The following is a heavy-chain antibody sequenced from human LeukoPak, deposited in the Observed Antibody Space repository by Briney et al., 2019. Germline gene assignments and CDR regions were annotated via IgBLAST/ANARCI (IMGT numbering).Heavy chain of an antibody. V-gene: IGHV5-51*01. CDR1: GYSFTSYW. D-gene: IGHD3-9*01. Sequence: GESLEISCKGSGYSFTSYWIGWVRQMPGKGLEWMGIIYPGDSDTRYSPSFQGQVTISADKSISTAYLQWSSLKASDTAMYYCVRLEVRYPSPEGWFDPWGQGTLVTVSS. CDR2: IYPGDSDT. J-gene: IGHJ5*02. CDR3: VRLEVRYPSPEGWFDP.